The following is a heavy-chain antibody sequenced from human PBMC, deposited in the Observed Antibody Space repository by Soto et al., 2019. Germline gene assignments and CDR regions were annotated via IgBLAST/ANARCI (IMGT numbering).Heavy chain of an antibody. D-gene: IGHD3-22*01. CDR3: ARHLYDNRNYLDALDV. Sequence: PGESLKISCNVSGYSFTTFWISWVRQMPEKGLEWMGRLDPADSFTNYSPSFQGHVTISVDKSINTAYLQWSSLKASDTAIYYSARHLYDNRNYLDALDVWGQGTMVTVSS. V-gene: IGHV5-10-1*01. CDR2: LDPADSFT. J-gene: IGHJ3*01. CDR1: GYSFTTFW.